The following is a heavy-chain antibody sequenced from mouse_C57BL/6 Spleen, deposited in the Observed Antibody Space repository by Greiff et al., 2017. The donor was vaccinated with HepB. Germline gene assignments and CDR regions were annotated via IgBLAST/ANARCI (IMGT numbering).Heavy chain of an antibody. CDR2: ISDGGSYT. CDR3: AGGEGYSNYGYFDY. Sequence: EVMLVESGGGLVKPGGSLKLSCAASGFTFSSYAMSWVRQTPEKRLEWVATISDGGSYTYYPDNVKGRFTISRDNAKNNLYLQMSHLKSEDTAMYYCAGGEGYSNYGYFDYWGQGTTLTVSS. V-gene: IGHV5-4*03. J-gene: IGHJ2*01. D-gene: IGHD2-5*01. CDR1: GFTFSSYA.